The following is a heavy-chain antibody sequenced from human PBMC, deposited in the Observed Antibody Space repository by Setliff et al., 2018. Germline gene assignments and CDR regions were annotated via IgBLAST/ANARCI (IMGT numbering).Heavy chain of an antibody. Sequence: PSETLSLTCTVSGGSTTSGSFYWSWIRQPAGKKLEWIGRIHASGSPDYNPSFKSRVTISRDTSTNQFSLKLGSVTAADTAVYYCARERYFDWFFEDWGHGTLVTVSS. J-gene: IGHJ4*01. D-gene: IGHD3-9*01. CDR2: IHASGSP. CDR3: ARERYFDWFFED. V-gene: IGHV4-61*02. CDR1: GGSTTSGSFY.